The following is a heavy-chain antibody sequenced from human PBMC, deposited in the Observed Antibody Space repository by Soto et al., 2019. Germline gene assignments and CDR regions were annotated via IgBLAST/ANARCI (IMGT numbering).Heavy chain of an antibody. J-gene: IGHJ5*02. CDR2: ISGSGGST. CDR1: GFTFSSYA. V-gene: IGHV3-23*01. D-gene: IGHD3-3*01. CDR3: AKGSFVEWFVWFDP. Sequence: EVQLLESGGGLVQPGGSLRLSCAASGFTFSSYAMSWVRQAPGKGLEWVSAISGSGGSTYYADSVKGRFTISRDNSKNTMYLQVNSLRAEDTAVYYCAKGSFVEWFVWFDPWGQGTLVTVSS.